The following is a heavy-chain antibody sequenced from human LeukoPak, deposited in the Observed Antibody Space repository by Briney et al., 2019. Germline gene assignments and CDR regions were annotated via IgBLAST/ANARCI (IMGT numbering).Heavy chain of an antibody. J-gene: IGHJ4*02. CDR3: AKDRGDIVVVVAATPFDY. V-gene: IGHV3-23*01. Sequence: GGSLRLSCAASGFTFSSYAMSWVRQAPGKGLEWVSAISGSGGSTYYADSVKGRFTISRDNSKNTLYLQMNSLRAKDTAVYYCAKDRGDIVVVVAATPFDYWGQGTLVTVSS. CDR1: GFTFSSYA. D-gene: IGHD2-15*01. CDR2: ISGSGGST.